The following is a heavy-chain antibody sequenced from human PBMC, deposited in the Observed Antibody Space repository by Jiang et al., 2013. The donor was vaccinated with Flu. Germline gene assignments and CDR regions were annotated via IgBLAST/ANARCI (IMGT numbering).Heavy chain of an antibody. V-gene: IGHV4-59*01. D-gene: IGHD6-13*01. CDR1: GGSISSYY. Sequence: GLVKPSETLSLTCTVSGGSISSYYWSWIRQPPGKGLEWIGYIYYSGSTKYNPSLKSRVTISVDTSKNQFSLKLSSVTAADTAVYYCARVGRYSSSWYLYGMDVWGQGTTVTVSS. CDR3: ARVGRYSSSWYLYGMDV. J-gene: IGHJ6*02. CDR2: IYYSGST.